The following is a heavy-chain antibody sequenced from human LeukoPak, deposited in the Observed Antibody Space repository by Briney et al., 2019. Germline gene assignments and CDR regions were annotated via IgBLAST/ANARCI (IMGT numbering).Heavy chain of an antibody. D-gene: IGHD3-16*01. CDR1: GYKFTDDY. CDR3: APTAEAYTSWWKV. V-gene: IGHV1-2*02. J-gene: IGHJ4*02. Sequence: ASVTVSCKASGYKFTDDYMHWVRQAPGQGLEFMGWIDPDSGFTNYAQKFKGRVTMTRDTSISTAYLEVRSLTSDDTAVYYCAPTAEAYTSWWKVWGQGTLVTVSS. CDR2: IDPDSGFT.